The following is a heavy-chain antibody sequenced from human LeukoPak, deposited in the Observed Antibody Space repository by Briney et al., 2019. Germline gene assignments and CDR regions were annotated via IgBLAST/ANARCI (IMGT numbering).Heavy chain of an antibody. CDR1: GYSFSSYD. Sequence: ASVKVSCKASGYSFSSYDVGWVRQATGQGLEWMGWRNPNSGNTGYAQKFRGRVTMTGDTSTSTAYMELSGLMSEDTAVYYCARAIRGQLLLEYWGQGTLVTVSS. V-gene: IGHV1-8*01. CDR2: RNPNSGNT. J-gene: IGHJ4*02. D-gene: IGHD2-2*01. CDR3: ARAIRGQLLLEY.